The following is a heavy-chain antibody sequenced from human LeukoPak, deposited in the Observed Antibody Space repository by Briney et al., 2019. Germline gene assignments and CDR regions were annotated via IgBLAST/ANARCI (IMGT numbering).Heavy chain of an antibody. D-gene: IGHD1-26*01. CDR2: IWYDGSNK. Sequence: GGSLRLSCAASGFTFSSFGMDWVRQAPGKGLEWVAVIWYDGSNKYYADSVKGRFTISRDNSKNTLYLQMNSLRAEDTAVYYCARHQGSYGDFDYWGQGTLVTVSS. V-gene: IGHV3-33*01. CDR3: ARHQGSYGDFDY. J-gene: IGHJ4*02. CDR1: GFTFSSFG.